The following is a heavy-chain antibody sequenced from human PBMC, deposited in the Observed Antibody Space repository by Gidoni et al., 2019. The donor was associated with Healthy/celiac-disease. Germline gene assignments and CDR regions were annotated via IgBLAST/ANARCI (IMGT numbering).Heavy chain of an antibody. CDR1: GYSFTSYW. Sequence: EVQLVQSGAEVKKPGESLKISCKGSGYSFTSYWIGWVRQMPGKGLEWMGIIYPGDSDTRYSPSFQGQVTISADKSISTAYLQWSSLKASDTAMYYCARLITGTDLYIVVVPAAMGDYWGQGTLVTVSS. CDR2: IYPGDSDT. J-gene: IGHJ4*02. D-gene: IGHD2-2*01. CDR3: ARLITGTDLYIVVVPAAMGDY. V-gene: IGHV5-51*01.